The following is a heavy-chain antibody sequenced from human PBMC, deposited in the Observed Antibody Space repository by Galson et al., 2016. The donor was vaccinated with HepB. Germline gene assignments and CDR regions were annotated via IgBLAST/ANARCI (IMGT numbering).Heavy chain of an antibody. V-gene: IGHV3-21*03. CDR2: ISSSGSYI. Sequence: SLRLSCAASGFTFSSYSINWVRQAPGKGLEWVSSISSSGSYIYYADSVKGRFTISRDNAKNSLYLQMNSLRAEDTAVYYCASHYDILTGYFYGYYFDYWGQGTQVTVSS. CDR1: GFTFSSYS. CDR3: ASHYDILTGYFYGYYFDY. D-gene: IGHD3-9*01. J-gene: IGHJ4*02.